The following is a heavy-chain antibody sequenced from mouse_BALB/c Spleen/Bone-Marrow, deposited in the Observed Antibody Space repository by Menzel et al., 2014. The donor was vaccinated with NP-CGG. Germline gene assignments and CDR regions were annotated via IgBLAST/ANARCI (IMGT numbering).Heavy chain of an antibody. D-gene: IGHD2-14*01. CDR1: GYTFSSYW. V-gene: IGHV1-9*01. CDR2: ILPGSGTT. CDR3: ARDSRYDGAMDY. J-gene: IGHJ4*01. Sequence: VQLQQSGAELMKPGASVKISCKATGYTFSSYWIEWVKQRPGHGLEWIGEILPGSGTTNYNENFKGKATFTADTSSNTAYMQLSSLTSEDSAVYHCARDSRYDGAMDYWGQGTSVTVSS.